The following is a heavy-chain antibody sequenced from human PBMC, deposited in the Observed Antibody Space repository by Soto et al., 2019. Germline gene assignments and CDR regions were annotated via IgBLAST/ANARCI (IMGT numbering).Heavy chain of an antibody. J-gene: IGHJ4*02. CDR2: IYHSGST. V-gene: IGHV4-30-2*01. CDR3: ARAPGIAAAGGGGFDY. D-gene: IGHD6-13*01. Sequence: SETLSLTCAVSGGPISSGGYSWSWIRQPPGKGLEWIGYIYHSGSTYYNPSLKSRVTISVDRSKNQFSLKLSSVTAADTAVYYCARAPGIAAAGGGGFDYWGQGTLVTVSS. CDR1: GGPISSGGYS.